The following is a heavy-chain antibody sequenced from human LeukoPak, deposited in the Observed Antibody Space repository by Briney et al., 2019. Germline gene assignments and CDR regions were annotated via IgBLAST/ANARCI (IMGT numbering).Heavy chain of an antibody. CDR2: MNPKSGFT. CDR3: ARTDGDLDY. Sequence: ASVKVSCKASGYTFTSYDINWVRQATGQGLEWVGWMNPKSGFTGNAQKFQGRVTMTRDTAISTAYMELSGLRSEDTAVYYCARTDGDLDYWGQGTLITVSS. V-gene: IGHV1-8*01. CDR1: GYTFTSYD. J-gene: IGHJ4*02. D-gene: IGHD4-17*01.